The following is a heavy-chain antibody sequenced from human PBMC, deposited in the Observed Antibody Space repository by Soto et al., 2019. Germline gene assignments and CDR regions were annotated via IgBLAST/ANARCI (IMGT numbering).Heavy chain of an antibody. Sequence: EVRLLEAGGGLKQPGGSLRLSCAASGFTFKESAMNWVRQAPGKGLEWVASISDTGASTWYAESVRGRLSISRDNAKNSLFLQMNGLRDDDTAVYYCATDHYGSNSDALDFWGQGTLVTVS. CDR3: ATDHYGSNSDALDF. CDR1: GFTFKESA. V-gene: IGHV3-23*01. D-gene: IGHD4-17*01. J-gene: IGHJ4*02. CDR2: ISDTGAST.